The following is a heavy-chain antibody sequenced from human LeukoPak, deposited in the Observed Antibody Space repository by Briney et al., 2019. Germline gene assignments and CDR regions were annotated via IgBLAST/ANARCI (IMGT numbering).Heavy chain of an antibody. CDR2: ISSSGSTI. CDR3: STGPRSLIY. J-gene: IGHJ4*01. V-gene: IGHV3-48*04. CDR1: GFTFSSYG. Sequence: GGSLRLSCAASGFTFSSYGMSWVRQAPGKGLEWVSYISSSGSTIYYADSVKGRFTISRDNAKNSLYLQMNSLRAEDTAVYYCSTGPRSLIYWGHGTLVTVSS.